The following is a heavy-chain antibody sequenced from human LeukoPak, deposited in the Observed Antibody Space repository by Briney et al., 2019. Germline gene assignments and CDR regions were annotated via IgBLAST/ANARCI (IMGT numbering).Heavy chain of an antibody. CDR3: ARVRHYDFWSGYSTRSQYNWFDP. CDR1: GGSFSGYY. D-gene: IGHD3-3*01. J-gene: IGHJ5*02. Sequence: SETLSLTCAVYGGSFSGYYWSWIRQPPGKGLEWIGEINHSGSTNYNPSLKSRVTISVDTSKNQFSLKLSSVTAADTAVYYCARVRHYDFWSGYSTRSQYNWFDPWGQGTLVTVSS. CDR2: INHSGST. V-gene: IGHV4-34*01.